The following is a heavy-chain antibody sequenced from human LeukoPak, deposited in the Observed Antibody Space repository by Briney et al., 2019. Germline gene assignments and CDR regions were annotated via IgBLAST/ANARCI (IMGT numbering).Heavy chain of an antibody. J-gene: IGHJ3*02. D-gene: IGHD5-12*01. CDR3: ARDSRGAFDI. CDR1: GSTFSDYY. CDR2: ISTSGTTI. V-gene: IGHV3-11*01. Sequence: GGSLRLSCAASGSTFSDYYMSWIRQAPGKGLEWLSYISTSGTTIFYADSVKGRFTISRDNAKNSLYLQMNSLRAEDTALYYCARDSRGAFDIWGQGTMVTVSS.